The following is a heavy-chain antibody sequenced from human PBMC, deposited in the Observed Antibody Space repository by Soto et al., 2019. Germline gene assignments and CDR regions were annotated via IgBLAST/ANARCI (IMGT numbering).Heavy chain of an antibody. D-gene: IGHD1-26*01. CDR3: AKDPFKSGSYYAEY. Sequence: ESGGGVVQPGRSLGLSCAAAGFTFSTYGMHWVRQAPGKGLEWVAFISYDGSNKYYADSVKGRFTISRDNSKNTLFLLMNSLRVEDTAVYYCAKDPFKSGSYYAEYWGQGTLVTVSS. J-gene: IGHJ4*02. CDR2: ISYDGSNK. CDR1: GFTFSTYG. V-gene: IGHV3-30*18.